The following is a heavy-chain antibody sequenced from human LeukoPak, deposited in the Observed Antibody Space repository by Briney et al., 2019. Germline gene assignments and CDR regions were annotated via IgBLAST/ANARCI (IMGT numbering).Heavy chain of an antibody. D-gene: IGHD6-25*01. CDR2: IIPNNGDR. Sequence: GGAVTVSCKASGCTFTNYHINWVREAPGQGLEWMGWIIPNNGDRGFTRKFQGRVTITTETTMTTGYMELSSLTSEDTAIYFCARTTSFTASGYDYWGQGTLVTV. V-gene: IGHV1-8*03. CDR3: ARTTSFTASGYDY. J-gene: IGHJ4*02. CDR1: GCTFTNYH.